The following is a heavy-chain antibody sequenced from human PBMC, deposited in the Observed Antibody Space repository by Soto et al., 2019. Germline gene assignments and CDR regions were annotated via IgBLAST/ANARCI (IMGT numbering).Heavy chain of an antibody. J-gene: IGHJ5*02. CDR3: AGGDYLGPYNWFDP. CDR2: ISSSSSTI. D-gene: IGHD4-17*01. V-gene: IGHV3-48*02. CDR1: GFTFSSYS. Sequence: GGSLRLSCAASGFTFSSYSMNWVRQAPGKGLEWVSYISSSSSTIYYADSVKGRFTISRDNAKNSLYLQMNSLRDEDTAVYYCAGGDYLGPYNWFDPWGQGTLVTVFS.